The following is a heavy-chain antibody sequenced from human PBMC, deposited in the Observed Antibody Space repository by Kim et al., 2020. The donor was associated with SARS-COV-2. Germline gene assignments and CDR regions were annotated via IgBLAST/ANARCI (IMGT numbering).Heavy chain of an antibody. Sequence: GGSLRLSCAASGFTFSSYSMNWVRQAPGKGLEWVSSISSSSYIYYADSVKGRFTISRDNANNSLYLQMNSLRAEDTAVYYCARDFRYYYMDVWGKGTTVTVSS. V-gene: IGHV3-21*01. CDR3: ARDFRYYYMDV. CDR2: ISSSSYI. J-gene: IGHJ6*03. CDR1: GFTFSSYS.